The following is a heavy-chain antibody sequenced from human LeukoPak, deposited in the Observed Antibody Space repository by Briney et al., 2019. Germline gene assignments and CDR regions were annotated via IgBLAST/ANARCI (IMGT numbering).Heavy chain of an antibody. D-gene: IGHD1-26*01. J-gene: IGHJ4*02. CDR2: ISYDGSNK. CDR3: ARARGTWEPIDY. CDR1: GFTVSSYA. V-gene: IGHV3-30-3*01. Sequence: GGSLRLSCAASGFTVSSYAMYWVRQAPGKGLEWVAVISYDGSNKYYADSVKGRFTISRDNSKNTLYLQMNSLRAEDTAVYYCARARGTWEPIDYWGQGTLVTVSS.